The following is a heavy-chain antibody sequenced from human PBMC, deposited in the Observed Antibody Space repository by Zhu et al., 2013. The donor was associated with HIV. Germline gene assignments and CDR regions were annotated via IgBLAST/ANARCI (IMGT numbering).Heavy chain of an antibody. CDR1: GGTFSSYA. CDR3: AREPHPGIAVAGTWYGMDV. V-gene: IGHV1-69*12. CDR2: IIPIFGTA. Sequence: QVQLVQSGAEVKKPGSSVKVSCKASGGTFSSYATSWVRQAPGQGLEWMGGIIPIFGTANYAQKFQGRVTITADESTSTAYMELSSLRSEDTAVYYCAREPHPGIAVAGTWYGMDVWGQGTTVTVSS. J-gene: IGHJ6*02. D-gene: IGHD6-19*01.